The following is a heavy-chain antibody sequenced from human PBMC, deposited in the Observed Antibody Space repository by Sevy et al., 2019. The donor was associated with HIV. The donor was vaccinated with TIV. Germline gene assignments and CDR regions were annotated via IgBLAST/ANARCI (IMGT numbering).Heavy chain of an antibody. D-gene: IGHD2-15*01. J-gene: IGHJ4*02. CDR1: GYTFTSYG. V-gene: IGHV1-18*03. Sequence: ASVKVSCKASGYTFTSYGISWVRQAPGQGLEWMGWMSAYNGNTNCAQKLQGRVTMTTDTSTSTAYMELRSLRSDDMAVYYCARAGAVVVVAATLHPFDYWGQGTLVTVSS. CDR2: MSAYNGNT. CDR3: ARAGAVVVVAATLHPFDY.